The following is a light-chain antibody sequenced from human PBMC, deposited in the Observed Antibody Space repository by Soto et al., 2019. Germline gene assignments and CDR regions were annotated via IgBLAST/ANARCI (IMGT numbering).Light chain of an antibody. CDR1: SSDIGDYNF. CDR2: EVK. CDR3: SSYAGNHNFV. Sequence: QSALTQPPSASGSPGQSVTVSCTGSSSDIGDYNFVSWYQQHPGKAPKLIIYEVKNRPSGVPDRFSASRSGNTASLTVSGLQDEDEAYYYCSSYAGNHNFVFGRGTKLTVL. V-gene: IGLV2-8*01. J-gene: IGLJ2*01.